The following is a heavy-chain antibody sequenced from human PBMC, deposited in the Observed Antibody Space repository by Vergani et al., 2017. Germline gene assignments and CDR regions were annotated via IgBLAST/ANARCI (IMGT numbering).Heavy chain of an antibody. J-gene: IGHJ3*01. Sequence: EVQLVASGGGLVKPGGSLRFSCEGSGFTFKSGWMNWVRQTPGKGLEWVGRIRSEIDGGTTDYAAPVKGRFTVSRDNAKNSLFLEMNSLRFEDTAVYFCTKGSVYYHDSAGHGYDPYTGFDLWGQGTLVTVSS. CDR3: TKGSVYYHDSAGHGYDPYTGFDL. V-gene: IGHV3-15*05. CDR2: IRSEIDGGTT. CDR1: GFTFKSGW. D-gene: IGHD5-12*01.